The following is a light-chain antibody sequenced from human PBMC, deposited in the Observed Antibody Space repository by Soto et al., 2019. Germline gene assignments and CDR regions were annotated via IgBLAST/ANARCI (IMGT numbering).Light chain of an antibody. CDR1: QSVLYRSNNQNY. CDR2: WAS. V-gene: IGKV4-1*01. CDR3: QQYYSIPWT. Sequence: DIVMTQSPDSLAVSLGERATINCKSSQSVLYRSNNQNYLAWYQQKAGQPPKVLIHWASTRESGVPDRFSGSGSGTDFTLTISSLQAEDVSVYYCQQYYSIPWTFGQGTKVEIK. J-gene: IGKJ1*01.